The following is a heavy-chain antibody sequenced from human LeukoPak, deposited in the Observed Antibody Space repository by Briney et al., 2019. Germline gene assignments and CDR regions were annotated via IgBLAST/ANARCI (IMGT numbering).Heavy chain of an antibody. D-gene: IGHD1-26*01. V-gene: IGHV4-59*01. CDR1: GGSISSYY. J-gene: IGHJ3*02. CDR2: IYYSGST. Sequence: PSETLSLTCTVSGGSISSYYWSWIRQPPGKGLEWIGYIYYSGSTNYNPSLKSRVTISVDTSKNQFSLKLSSVTAADTAVYYCARDRSGSYYLGAFDIWGQGTMVTVSS. CDR3: ARDRSGSYYLGAFDI.